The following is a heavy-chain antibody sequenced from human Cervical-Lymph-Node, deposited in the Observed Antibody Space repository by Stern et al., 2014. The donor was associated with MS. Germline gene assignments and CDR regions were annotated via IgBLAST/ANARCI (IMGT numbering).Heavy chain of an antibody. D-gene: IGHD4-23*01. CDR1: GASIRSYS. CDR2: IYYSGSS. J-gene: IGHJ4*02. Sequence: QVQLQESGPGLVKPSETLSLTCAVSGASIRSYSWSWIRQTPGKGLEWIGYIYYSGSSNQNPSLKSRVTISVDTSKNQFSLRLRSVTAVDTAVYYCAGGSTVGAPDLWGQGTLVTVSS. CDR3: AGGSTVGAPDL. V-gene: IGHV4-59*01.